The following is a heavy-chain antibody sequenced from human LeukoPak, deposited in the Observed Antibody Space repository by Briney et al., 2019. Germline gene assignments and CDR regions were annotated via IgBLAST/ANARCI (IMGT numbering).Heavy chain of an antibody. Sequence: SGPTLVNPTQTLTLTCTFSGFSLSTSGVGVGWIRQPPGKALEWLALIYWGDDKRYSPSLKSRLTITKDTSKNQVVLTLTNMDPVDTATYYRAHRLLSSSGLSFDYWGQGTLVTVSS. J-gene: IGHJ4*02. CDR1: GFSLSTSGVG. CDR3: AHRLLSSSGLSFDY. V-gene: IGHV2-5*02. D-gene: IGHD6-25*01. CDR2: IYWGDDK.